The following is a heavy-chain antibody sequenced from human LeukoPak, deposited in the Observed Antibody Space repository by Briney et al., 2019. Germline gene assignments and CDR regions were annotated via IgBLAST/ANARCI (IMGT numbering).Heavy chain of an antibody. CDR3: ARQDDYIFDY. CDR1: GGSISSSSYY. J-gene: IGHJ4*02. Sequence: SETLSLTCTVSGGSISSSSYYWDWIRQPPGKGLEWIVSIYYSGSTYYNPSLKSRVTISVDTSKKQLSLKLSSVTAADTAVYYCARQDDYIFDYWGQGTLVTVSS. D-gene: IGHD5-24*01. V-gene: IGHV4-39*01. CDR2: IYYSGST.